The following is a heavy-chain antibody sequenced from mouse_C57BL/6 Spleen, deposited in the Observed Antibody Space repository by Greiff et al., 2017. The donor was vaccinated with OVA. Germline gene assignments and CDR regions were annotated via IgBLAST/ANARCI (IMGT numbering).Heavy chain of an antibody. CDR1: GYTFTSYW. V-gene: IGHV1-52*01. D-gene: IGHD2-3*01. J-gene: IGHJ2*01. Sequence: VQLQQPGAELVRPGSSVKLSCKASGYTFTSYWMHWVKQRPIQGLEWIGNIDPSDSETHYNQKFKDKATLTVDKSSSTAYMQLSSLTSEDSAVYYCATRGYYSYYFDYWGQGTTLTVSS. CDR2: IDPSDSET. CDR3: ATRGYYSYYFDY.